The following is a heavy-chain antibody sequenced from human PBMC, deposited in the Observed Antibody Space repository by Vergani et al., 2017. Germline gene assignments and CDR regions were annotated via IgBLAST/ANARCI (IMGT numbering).Heavy chain of an antibody. CDR2: IWYDGSNK. Sequence: QVQLVESGGGVVQPGRSLRLSCAASGFTFSSYGMHWVRQAPGKGLEWVAVIWYDGSNKYYADSVKGRFTISRDNSKNTLYLQMNSLRAEDTAVYYCAKDQRYCSGGSCYSDYWGQGTLVTVSS. CDR3: AKDQRYCSGGSCYSDY. V-gene: IGHV3-33*06. J-gene: IGHJ4*02. D-gene: IGHD2-15*01. CDR1: GFTFSSYG.